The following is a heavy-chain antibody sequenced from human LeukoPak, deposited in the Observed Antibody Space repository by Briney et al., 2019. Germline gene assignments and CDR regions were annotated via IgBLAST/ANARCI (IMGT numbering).Heavy chain of an antibody. V-gene: IGHV3-48*04. D-gene: IGHD1-1*01. Sequence: GGSLRLSCAASGFTFSSYSMNWVRQAPGKGLEWVSYISSSSSTIYYADSVKGRFTISRDNAKNSLYLQMNSLRAEDTAVYYCAKDGELERGYYYFDYWGQGTLVTVSS. CDR2: ISSSSSTI. J-gene: IGHJ4*02. CDR1: GFTFSSYS. CDR3: AKDGELERGYYYFDY.